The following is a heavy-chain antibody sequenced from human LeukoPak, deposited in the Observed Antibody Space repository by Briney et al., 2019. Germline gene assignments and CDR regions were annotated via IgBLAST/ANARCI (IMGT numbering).Heavy chain of an antibody. V-gene: IGHV4-39*01. D-gene: IGHD3-9*01. J-gene: IGHJ5*02. CDR1: GGSISSSSYY. CDR2: IYYSGST. CDR3: ARGPPLRYFDWLLPTGWFDP. Sequence: SETLSLTCTVSGGSISSSSYYWGWIRQPPGKGLEWIGSIYYSGSTYYNPSLKSRVTISVDTSKNQFSLKLSSVTAADTAVYYCARGPPLRYFDWLLPTGWFDPWGQGTLVTVSS.